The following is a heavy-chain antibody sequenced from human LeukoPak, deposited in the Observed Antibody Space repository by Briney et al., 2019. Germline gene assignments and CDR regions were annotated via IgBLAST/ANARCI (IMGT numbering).Heavy chain of an antibody. CDR3: ASRSSTVATFPFHY. CDR2: INPSGGST. V-gene: IGHV1-46*01. Sequence: ASVKVSCKASGYTFTSYYMHWVRQAPGEGLEWMGIINPSGGSTSYAQKFQGRVTMTRDMSTSTVYMELSSLRSEDTAVFFCASRSSTVATFPFHYWGQGTRVTVSS. CDR1: GYTFTSYY. D-gene: IGHD4-17*01. J-gene: IGHJ4*02.